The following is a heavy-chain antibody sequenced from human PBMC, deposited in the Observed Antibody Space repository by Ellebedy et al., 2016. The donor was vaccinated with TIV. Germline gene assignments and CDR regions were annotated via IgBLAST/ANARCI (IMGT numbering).Heavy chain of an antibody. CDR2: ISDDGSNK. CDR1: GFTFGAYG. D-gene: IGHD2/OR15-2a*01. CDR3: AREDEVKVADYFFINYSYNGLDV. V-gene: IGHV3-30-3*01. Sequence: GGSLRLXCAASGFTFGAYGMHWVRQAPGKGLEWITFISDDGSNKYYADSVKGRFTISRDNSKNTMFLQMNSLTTEDTAVYFCAREDEVKVADYFFINYSYNGLDVWGQGTTVTVSS. J-gene: IGHJ6*02.